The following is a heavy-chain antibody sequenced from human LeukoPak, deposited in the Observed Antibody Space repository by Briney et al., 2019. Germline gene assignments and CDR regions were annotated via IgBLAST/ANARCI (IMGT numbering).Heavy chain of an antibody. J-gene: IGHJ4*02. CDR3: AIVLTPYYFDY. CDR2: VNPNSGNT. V-gene: IGHV1-8*02. CDR1: GYTFTGYY. D-gene: IGHD4-23*01. Sequence: ASVKVSCKASGYTFTGYYMHWVRQAPGQGLEWMGWVNPNSGNTGYAQKFQGRITMSRNTSISTAYMELSSLRSEDTAVYYCAIVLTPYYFDYWGQGTLVTVSS.